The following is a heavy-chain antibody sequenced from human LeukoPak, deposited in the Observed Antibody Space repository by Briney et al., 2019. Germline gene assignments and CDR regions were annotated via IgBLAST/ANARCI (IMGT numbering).Heavy chain of an antibody. CDR2: ISSSSSTI. Sequence: GRSLRLSCAASGFTFSSYSMNWVRQAPGKGLEWVSYISSSSSTIYYADSVKGRFTISRDNAKNSLYLQMNSLRAEDTAVYYCARGGELLSHDAFDIWGQGTMVTVSS. CDR1: GFTFSSYS. D-gene: IGHD1-26*01. J-gene: IGHJ3*02. CDR3: ARGGELLSHDAFDI. V-gene: IGHV3-48*01.